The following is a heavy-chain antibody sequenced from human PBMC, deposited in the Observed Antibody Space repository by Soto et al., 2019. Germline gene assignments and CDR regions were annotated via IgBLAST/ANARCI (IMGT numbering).Heavy chain of an antibody. CDR2: ISSSSSYI. CDR3: ARREISSSLN. D-gene: IGHD6-13*01. Sequence: GGSLRLSCAGSGFTFSNAWMSWVRRAPGKGLEWVSSISSSSSYIYYADSVKGRFTISRDNAKNSLYLQMNSLRAEDTAVYYCARREISSSLNWGQGTLVTVSS. CDR1: GFTFSNAW. V-gene: IGHV3-21*01. J-gene: IGHJ4*02.